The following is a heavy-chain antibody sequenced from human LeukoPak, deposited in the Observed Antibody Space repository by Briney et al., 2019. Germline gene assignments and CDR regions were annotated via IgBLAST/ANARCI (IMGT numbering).Heavy chain of an antibody. V-gene: IGHV1-24*01. CDR2: FDPEDGET. J-gene: IGHJ4*02. CDR3: ATRSGYSYGYLVYFDY. CDR1: GYTLTELS. D-gene: IGHD5-18*01. Sequence: GASVKVSRKVSGYTLTELSMHWVRQAPGKGLEWMGGFDPEDGETIYAQKFQGRVTMTEDTSTDTAYMELSSLRSEGTAVYYCATRSGYSYGYLVYFDYWGQGTLVTVSS.